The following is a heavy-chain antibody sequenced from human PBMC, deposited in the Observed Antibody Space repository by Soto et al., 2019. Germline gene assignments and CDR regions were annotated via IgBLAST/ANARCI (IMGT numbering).Heavy chain of an antibody. Sequence: QVQLQQWGAGLLRPSETLSLTCAVYGGSFRGYFWTWIRQPPGKGLEWIGRINHSGITSYNPALMSRCTISVNTSNNQFSRTLSSVAPAVPAVYYFARGKIGYIVLVPTASRYYDHGMDVWGQGTTVTVSS. V-gene: IGHV4-34*01. CDR2: INHSGIT. J-gene: IGHJ6*01. CDR1: GGSFRGYF. CDR3: ARGKIGYIVLVPTASRYYDHGMDV. D-gene: IGHD2-2*01.